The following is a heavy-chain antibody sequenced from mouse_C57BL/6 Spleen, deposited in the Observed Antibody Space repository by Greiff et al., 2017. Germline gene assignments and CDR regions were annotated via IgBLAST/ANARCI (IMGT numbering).Heavy chain of an antibody. CDR1: GYSITSGYY. CDR2: ISYDGSN. CDR3: ARVGAEGLYWYFDV. Sequence: EVQLQESGPGLVKPSQSLSLTCSVTGYSITSGYYWNWIRQFPGNQLEWMGYISYDGSNNYNPSLQNRISITRDTSKNQFFLELNSVTTEDTATYYCARVGAEGLYWYFDVWGTGTTVTGSS. V-gene: IGHV3-6*01. J-gene: IGHJ1*03. D-gene: IGHD3-3*01.